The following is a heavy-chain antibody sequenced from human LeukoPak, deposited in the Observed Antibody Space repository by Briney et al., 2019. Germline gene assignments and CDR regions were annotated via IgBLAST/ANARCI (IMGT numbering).Heavy chain of an antibody. Sequence: GGSLRLSCAASGITFSSYEMNWVRQAPGKGLEWVSYISSSGSTIYYSDSVEGRFTISRDNAKNSLYLQMNSLRAEDTAVYYCARENYYDSSGYGMDVWGQGTTVTVSS. V-gene: IGHV3-48*03. J-gene: IGHJ6*02. D-gene: IGHD3-22*01. CDR1: GITFSSYE. CDR3: ARENYYDSSGYGMDV. CDR2: ISSSGSTI.